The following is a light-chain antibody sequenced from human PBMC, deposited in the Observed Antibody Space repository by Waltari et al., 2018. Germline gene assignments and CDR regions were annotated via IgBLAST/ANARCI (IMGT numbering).Light chain of an antibody. V-gene: IGKV1-5*03. CDR1: QSISSW. J-gene: IGKJ4*01. CDR3: QQYHSYSLT. Sequence: DIQMTQSPSTLSASVGDRVPITCRASQSISSWLAWYQQKPGKAPKLLLYKASTLESGVPSRFSGSGSGTEFTLTISSLQPDDFATYYCQQYHSYSLTFGGGTKVEIK. CDR2: KAS.